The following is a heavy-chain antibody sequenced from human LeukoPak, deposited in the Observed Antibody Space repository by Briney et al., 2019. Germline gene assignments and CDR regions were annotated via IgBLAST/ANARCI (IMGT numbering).Heavy chain of an antibody. CDR2: FKNDGSSA. Sequence: GGSLRLSCAVSGFTSSDYWMHWVRQAPGKGLVWVSRFKNDGSSATYADSVKGRFTISRDEAKNTLCLQMNSLRVEDTAVYYCARLTRVGYNSYVYWGQGTLVTVSS. CDR1: GFTSSDYW. V-gene: IGHV3-74*01. J-gene: IGHJ4*02. D-gene: IGHD5-24*01. CDR3: ARLTRVGYNSYVY.